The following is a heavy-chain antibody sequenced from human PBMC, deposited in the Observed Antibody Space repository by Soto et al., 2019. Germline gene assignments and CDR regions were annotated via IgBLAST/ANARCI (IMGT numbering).Heavy chain of an antibody. CDR1: GYTFTSYG. V-gene: IGHV1-18*01. CDR2: ISAYNGNT. D-gene: IGHD4-17*01. CDR3: ARDPDYGDYKTYNWFDP. Sequence: ASVKVSCKASGYTFTSYGISWVRQAPGQGLEWMGWISAYNGNTNYAQKLQGRVTMTTDTSTSTAYMELRSLRSDDTAVYYCARDPDYGDYKTYNWFDPWGQGTLVTVSS. J-gene: IGHJ5*02.